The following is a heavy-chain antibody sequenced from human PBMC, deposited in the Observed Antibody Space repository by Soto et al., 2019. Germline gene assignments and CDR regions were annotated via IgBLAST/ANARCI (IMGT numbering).Heavy chain of an antibody. CDR3: AKRYSSGWEGYYFDY. D-gene: IGHD6-19*01. CDR2: ISGSGGST. Sequence: GGSLRLSCAASGFTFSSYAMSWVRQAPGKGLEWVSAISGSGGSTYYADSVKGRFTISRDNSKNTLYLQMNSLRAEDTAVYYCAKRYSSGWEGYYFDYWGQGTLVTVSS. V-gene: IGHV3-23*01. J-gene: IGHJ4*02. CDR1: GFTFSSYA.